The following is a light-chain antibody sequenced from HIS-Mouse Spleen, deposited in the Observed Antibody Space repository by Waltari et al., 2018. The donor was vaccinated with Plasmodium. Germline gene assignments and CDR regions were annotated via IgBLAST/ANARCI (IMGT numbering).Light chain of an antibody. CDR2: GAS. CDR3: QQYNNWSFT. V-gene: IGKV3-15*01. Sequence: EIVMTQSPATLPASPGERATPSCRASQLFSSNLAWYQQKPGQAPRPLIYGASTRATGIPARFSGSGSGTEFTLTISSLQSEDFAVYYCQQYNNWSFTFGPGTKVDIK. J-gene: IGKJ3*01. CDR1: QLFSSN.